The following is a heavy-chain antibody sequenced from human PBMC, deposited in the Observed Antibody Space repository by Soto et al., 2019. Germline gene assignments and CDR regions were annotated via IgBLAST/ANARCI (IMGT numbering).Heavy chain of an antibody. CDR1: GWSFSGYY. CDR3: ARGRDYYDFWSGYYPPRYYYYGMDV. V-gene: IGHV4-34*01. D-gene: IGHD3-3*01. Sequence: SETLSLTCAVYGWSFSGYYWSWIRQPPGKGLEWIGEINHSGSTNYNPSLKSRVTISVDTSKNQFSLKLSSVTAADTAVYYCARGRDYYDFWSGYYPPRYYYYGMDVWGQGTTVTVSS. J-gene: IGHJ6*02. CDR2: INHSGST.